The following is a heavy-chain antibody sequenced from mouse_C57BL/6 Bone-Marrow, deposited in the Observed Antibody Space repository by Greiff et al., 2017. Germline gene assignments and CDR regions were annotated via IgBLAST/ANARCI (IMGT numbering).Heavy chain of an antibody. J-gene: IGHJ2*01. CDR3: TGLYCGSSCYFDD. D-gene: IGHD1-1*01. CDR1: GFTFSSYA. CDR2: ISSGGDYI. Sequence: EVMLVESGEGLVKPGGSLKLSCAASGFTFSSYAMSWVRQTPGKRLEWVAYISSGGDYIYSADTVKGRFTISIDNARTTLYLQMSRLKSEATAIYYCTGLYCGSSCYFDDWGKGTTLTVSS. V-gene: IGHV5-9-1*02.